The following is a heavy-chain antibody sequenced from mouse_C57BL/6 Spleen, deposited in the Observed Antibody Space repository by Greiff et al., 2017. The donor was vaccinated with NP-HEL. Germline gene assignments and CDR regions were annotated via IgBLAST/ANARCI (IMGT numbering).Heavy chain of an antibody. CDR1: GFTFSSYA. Sequence: EVHLVESGEGLVKPGGSLKLSCAASGFTFSSYAMSWVRQTPEKRLEWVAYISSGGDYIYYADTVKGRFTISRDNARNTLYLQMSSLKSEDTAMYYCTRGGTYYYGSSYDYWGQGTTLTVSS. CDR3: TRGGTYYYGSSYDY. CDR2: ISSGGDYI. D-gene: IGHD1-1*01. J-gene: IGHJ2*01. V-gene: IGHV5-9-1*02.